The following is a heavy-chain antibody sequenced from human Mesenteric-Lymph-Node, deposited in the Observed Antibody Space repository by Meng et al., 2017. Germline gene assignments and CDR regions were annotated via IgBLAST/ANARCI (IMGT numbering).Heavy chain of an antibody. CDR3: ARDYGGNPYYPDY. D-gene: IGHD4-23*01. V-gene: IGHV3-30-3*01. Sequence: QVQLVESGGGVVHPGRSLTLSCAASGFTFTSHAMNWVRQAPGKGLVWVAVTSYDGSNKYYADSVKGRFTISRDNSKNTLSLQMNSLTTDDTAVYYCARDYGGNPYYPDYWGQGTLVTVSS. CDR1: GFTFTSHA. J-gene: IGHJ4*02. CDR2: TSYDGSNK.